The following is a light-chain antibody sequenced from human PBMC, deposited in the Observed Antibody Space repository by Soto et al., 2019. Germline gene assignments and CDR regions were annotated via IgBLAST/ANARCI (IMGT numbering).Light chain of an antibody. V-gene: IGLV3-21*04. CDR1: NIGSKS. J-gene: IGLJ2*01. Sequence: SYELTQPPSVSVAPGKTDRITCGGNNIGSKSVHWYQQQPGQAPVLVIYYDSDRPSGIPERFSGSKSGNTATLTISRVEAGDEADYYCQVWDSSSDHVVFGGGTKLTVL. CDR3: QVWDSSSDHVV. CDR2: YDS.